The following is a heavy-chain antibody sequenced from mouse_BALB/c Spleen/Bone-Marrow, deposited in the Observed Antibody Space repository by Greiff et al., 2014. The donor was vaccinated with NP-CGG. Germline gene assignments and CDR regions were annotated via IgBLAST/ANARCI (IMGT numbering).Heavy chain of an antibody. CDR1: GYTFTSYW. CDR3: TRYYYRFSAWFAY. D-gene: IGHD2-14*01. CDR2: IYPGNSDT. Sequence: VQLQQSGTVLARPGASVKMSCKASGYTFTSYWMHWVKQRPGQGLKWIGAIYPGNSDTSYNQKFKGKAKLTAVTSTSTAYMELSSLTNEDSAVYYCTRYYYRFSAWFAYWGQGTLVTVSA. V-gene: IGHV1-5*01. J-gene: IGHJ3*01.